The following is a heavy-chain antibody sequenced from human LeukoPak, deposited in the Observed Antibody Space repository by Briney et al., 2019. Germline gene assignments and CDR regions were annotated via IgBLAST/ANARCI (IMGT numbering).Heavy chain of an antibody. CDR2: INPSGGTT. D-gene: IGHD2-2*01. V-gene: IGHV1-46*01. J-gene: IGHJ5*02. Sequence: ASVRVSCKASGYTFTSYYMHWVRQAPGQGLEWMGIINPSGGTTSYAQKFQGRVTMTRDTSTSTVYMELSSLRSEDTAVYYCARVGYCSSTSCQNWFDPGGQGTLVTVSS. CDR3: ARVGYCSSTSCQNWFDP. CDR1: GYTFTSYY.